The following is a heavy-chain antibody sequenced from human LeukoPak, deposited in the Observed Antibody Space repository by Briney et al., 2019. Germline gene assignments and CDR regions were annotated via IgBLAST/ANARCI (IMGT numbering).Heavy chain of an antibody. CDR3: AVTYSGYDTLIDY. Sequence: ASVKVSCKASGYTFTSYYMHWVRQAPGQGLEWMGRINPNSGGTNYAQKFQGRVTMTRDTSISTAYMELSRLRSDDTAVYYCAVTYSGYDTLIDYWGQGTLVTVSS. CDR2: INPNSGGT. D-gene: IGHD5-12*01. J-gene: IGHJ4*02. CDR1: GYTFTSYY. V-gene: IGHV1-2*06.